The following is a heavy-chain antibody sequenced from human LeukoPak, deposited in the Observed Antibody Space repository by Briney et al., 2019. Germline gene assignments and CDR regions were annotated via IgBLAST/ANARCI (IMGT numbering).Heavy chain of an antibody. CDR1: GYTFTGYY. J-gene: IGHJ4*02. CDR2: INPNSGGT. D-gene: IGHD5-24*01. V-gene: IGHV1-2*02. CDR3: ARAMATIPGVVDY. Sequence: GASVKVSCKASGYTFTGYYMHWVRQAPGQGLEWMGWINPNSGGTNYAQKFQGRVTMTRDTSISTAYMELSRLRSDDTAVYYCARAMATIPGVVDYWGQGTLVTVSS.